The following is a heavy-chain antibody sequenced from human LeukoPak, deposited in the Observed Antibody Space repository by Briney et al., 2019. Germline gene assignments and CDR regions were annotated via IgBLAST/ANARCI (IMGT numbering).Heavy chain of an antibody. CDR3: ARDSRAPYYYGSGSYYGGGDY. V-gene: IGHV3-7*01. J-gene: IGHJ4*02. CDR2: IKQDGSEK. CDR1: GFTFSTFA. D-gene: IGHD3-10*01. Sequence: GGSLRLSCAASGFTFSTFAMIWVRQAPGKGLEWVANIKQDGSEKYYVDSVKGRFTISRDNAKNSLYLQMNSLRAEDTAVYYCARDSRAPYYYGSGSYYGGGDYWGQGTLVTVSS.